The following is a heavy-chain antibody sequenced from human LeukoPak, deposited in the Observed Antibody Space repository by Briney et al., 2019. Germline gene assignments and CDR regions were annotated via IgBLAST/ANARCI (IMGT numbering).Heavy chain of an antibody. CDR1: GFTFSSYG. D-gene: IGHD1-26*01. CDR3: ASGGADDAFDI. V-gene: IGHV3-33*01. J-gene: IGHJ3*02. CDR2: IWYDGSNK. Sequence: GRSLRLSCAASGFTFSSYGMHWVRQAPGKGLEWVAVIWYDGSNKYYADSVKGRFTISRDNSKNTLYLQMNSLRAEDTAVYYYASGGADDAFDIWGQGTMVTVSS.